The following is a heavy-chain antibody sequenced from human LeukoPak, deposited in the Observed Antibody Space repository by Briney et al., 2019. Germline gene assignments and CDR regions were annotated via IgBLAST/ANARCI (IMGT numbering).Heavy chain of an antibody. CDR1: GYTFTGYY. V-gene: IGHV1-2*02. Sequence: ASVKVSCKASGYTFTGYYMHWVRQAPGQGLEWMGWINPNSGGTNYAQKFQGRVTMTRDTSISTAYMELSRLRSDDTAVYYCARHMRVVVAGRGGVDYWGQGTLVTVSS. CDR3: ARHMRVVVAGRGGVDY. CDR2: INPNSGGT. D-gene: IGHD2-21*01. J-gene: IGHJ4*02.